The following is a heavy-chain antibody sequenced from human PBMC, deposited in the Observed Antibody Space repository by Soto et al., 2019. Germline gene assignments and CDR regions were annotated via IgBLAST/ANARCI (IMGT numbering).Heavy chain of an antibody. J-gene: IGHJ4*02. Sequence: PSETLSLTCTVSGGSIRSYYWSWIRQPPGKGLEWIGYIYSSGSTHYNPSLKSRVTISVDTSKNQFSLKLSSVTAADTAVYYCARVVAGRYFDWLLSRGGVDYWGQGTLVTVSS. CDR1: GGSIRSYY. V-gene: IGHV4-59*08. CDR3: ARVVAGRYFDWLLSRGGVDY. CDR2: IYSSGST. D-gene: IGHD3-9*01.